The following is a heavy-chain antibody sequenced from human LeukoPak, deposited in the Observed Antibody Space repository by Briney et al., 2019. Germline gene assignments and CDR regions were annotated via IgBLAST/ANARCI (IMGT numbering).Heavy chain of an antibody. D-gene: IGHD6-6*01. J-gene: IGHJ4*02. CDR2: IKQDGSEK. CDR3: ARGLAARPLLTRDY. Sequence: GGSLRLSCAASGFTFSSYWLSWVRQAPGKGLEWVANIKQDGSEKYYVDSVKGRFTISRDNAKNSLYLQMNSLRAEDTAVYYCARGLAARPLLTRDYWGQETPHSVSS. CDR1: GFTFSSYW. V-gene: IGHV3-7*01.